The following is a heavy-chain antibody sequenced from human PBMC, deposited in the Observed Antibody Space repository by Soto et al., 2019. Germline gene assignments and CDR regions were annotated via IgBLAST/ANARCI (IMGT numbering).Heavy chain of an antibody. V-gene: IGHV4-39*01. Sequence: QLQLQESGPGLVKPSETLSLTCTVSGGSISSSSYYWGWIRQPPGKGLEWIGSIYYRGSTYYNPSLKRRVTISVDTSKNQFSLKLSSVTAADTAVYYCARQRGEGAFDIWGQGTMVTVSS. J-gene: IGHJ3*02. CDR1: GGSISSSSYY. D-gene: IGHD3-10*01. CDR2: IYYRGST. CDR3: ARQRGEGAFDI.